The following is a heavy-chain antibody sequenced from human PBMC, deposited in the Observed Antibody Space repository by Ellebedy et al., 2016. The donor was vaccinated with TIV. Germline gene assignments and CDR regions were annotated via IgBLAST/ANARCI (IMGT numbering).Heavy chain of an antibody. CDR1: GYTFTSYG. D-gene: IGHD4-23*01. V-gene: IGHV1-8*01. CDR3: ARVKIGDGNPHAFDI. J-gene: IGHJ3*02. CDR2: MNPNSGNT. Sequence: ASVKVSCKASGYTFTSYGINWVRQATGQGLEWMGWMNPNSGNTGYAQKFQGRVTMTRNTSISTAYMELSSLRSEDTAVYYCARVKIGDGNPHAFDIWGQGTMVTVSS.